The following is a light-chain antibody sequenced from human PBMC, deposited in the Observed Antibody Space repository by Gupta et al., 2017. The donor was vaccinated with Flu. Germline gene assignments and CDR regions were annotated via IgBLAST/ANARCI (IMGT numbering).Light chain of an antibody. CDR3: SSDAGSNSVV. CDR2: EVS. Sequence: SALPQPPSASGSPGQSVTISCTGTSSDVGGYNYVSWYQQHPGKAPKLMIYEVSKRPSGVPDRFSGSKSGNTASLTVSGRQDEEEADYYCSSDAGSNSVVFGGGTKLTVL. J-gene: IGLJ2*01. CDR1: SSDVGGYNY. V-gene: IGLV2-8*01.